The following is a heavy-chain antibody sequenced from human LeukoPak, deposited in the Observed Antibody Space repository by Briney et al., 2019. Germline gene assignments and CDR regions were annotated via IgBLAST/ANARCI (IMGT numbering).Heavy chain of an antibody. D-gene: IGHD4-17*01. CDR2: VSGSGGST. J-gene: IGHJ4*02. CDR1: GFTFSDYA. Sequence: GGSLRLSCAASGFTFSDYAMNWVRQAPGKGLEWVSAVSGSGGSTFYADSVKGRFTISRDNSKNTLYLQMNSLRAEDTAVYYCAKAGSTTVTTRSGIDYWGQGTLVTVSS. V-gene: IGHV3-23*01. CDR3: AKAGSTTVTTRSGIDY.